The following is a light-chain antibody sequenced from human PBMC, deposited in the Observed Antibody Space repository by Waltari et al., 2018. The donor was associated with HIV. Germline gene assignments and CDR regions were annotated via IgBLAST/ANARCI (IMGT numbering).Light chain of an antibody. J-gene: IGKJ2*01. Sequence: IQMSQSPTSMSASIGDNVTILCRGSQVIHRDLAWYQQKPGKSPKLVINHASTLQSGVSPRCSASGSGAAFALAINNRQLEDFATYYCQQANSFPHTFGQGTKL. CDR2: HAS. CDR3: QQANSFPHT. CDR1: QVIHRD. V-gene: IGKV1-12*01.